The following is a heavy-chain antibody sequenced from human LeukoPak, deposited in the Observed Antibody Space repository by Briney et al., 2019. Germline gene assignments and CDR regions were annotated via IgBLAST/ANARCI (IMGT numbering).Heavy chain of an antibody. CDR1: GGTFSSYA. CDR3: ARQPPRCSSTSCYREYWFDP. J-gene: IGHJ5*02. CDR2: IIPIFGTA. V-gene: IGHV1-69*13. Sequence: SVKVSCKASGGTFSSYAISWVRQAPGQGLEWMGGIIPIFGTANYAQKFQGRVTITADESTSTAYMELSSLRSEDTAVYYCARQPPRCSSTSCYREYWFDPWGQGTLVTVSS. D-gene: IGHD2-2*02.